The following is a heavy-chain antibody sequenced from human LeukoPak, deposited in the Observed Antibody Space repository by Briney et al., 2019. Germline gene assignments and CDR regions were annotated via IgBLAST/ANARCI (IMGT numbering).Heavy chain of an antibody. Sequence: PGGSLRLSCAASGFTFSSYAMSWVRQAPGKGLEWVSAISGSGGSTYYADSVKGRFTISRDNSKDTLYLQMNSLRAEDTAVYYCAKDFSITIFGVVNGAFDIWGQGTMVTVSS. CDR1: GFTFSSYA. J-gene: IGHJ3*02. D-gene: IGHD3-3*01. V-gene: IGHV3-23*01. CDR3: AKDFSITIFGVVNGAFDI. CDR2: ISGSGGST.